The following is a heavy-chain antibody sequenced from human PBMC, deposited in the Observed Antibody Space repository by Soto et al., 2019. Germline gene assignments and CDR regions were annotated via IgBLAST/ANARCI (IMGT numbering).Heavy chain of an antibody. CDR1: GGSISSYY. CDR3: ARELNWFDP. J-gene: IGHJ5*02. V-gene: IGHV4-59*01. CDR2: IYYSGST. Sequence: QVQLQESGPGLVKPSETLSLTCTVSGGSISSYYWSWIRQPPGKGLEWIGYIYYSGSTNYNPSLKRRVTISVDTSKNQFSLKLSSVTAADTAVYYCARELNWFDPWGQGTLVTVSS.